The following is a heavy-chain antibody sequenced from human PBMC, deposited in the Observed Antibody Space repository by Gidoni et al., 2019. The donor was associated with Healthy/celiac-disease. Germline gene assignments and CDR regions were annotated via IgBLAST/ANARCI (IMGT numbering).Heavy chain of an antibody. Sequence: QVQLVQSGAEVKKPGSSVKVSCKASGGTFSSFAISWVRQAPGQGLEWMGGIIPIFGTANYAQKFQGRVTIAADESTSTAYMELSSLRSEDTAVYYCARGPTSSYSSGWSTPFDYWGQGTLVTVSS. CDR2: IIPIFGTA. CDR1: GGTFSSFA. D-gene: IGHD6-19*01. CDR3: ARGPTSSYSSGWSTPFDY. V-gene: IGHV1-69*01. J-gene: IGHJ4*02.